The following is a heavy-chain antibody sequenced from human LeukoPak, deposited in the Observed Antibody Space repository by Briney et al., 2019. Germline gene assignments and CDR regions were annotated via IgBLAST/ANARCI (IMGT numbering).Heavy chain of an antibody. CDR3: AGGAAMTYYYYMDV. J-gene: IGHJ6*03. D-gene: IGHD2-2*01. V-gene: IGHV1-2*06. CDR1: GYTFTGYY. CDR2: INPNSGGT. Sequence: ASVEVSCKASGYTFTGYYMHWVRQAAGQGLEWMGRINPNSGGTNYAQKFQGRVTMTRDTSISTAYMELSRLRSDDTAVYYCAGGAAMTYYYYMDVWGKGTTVTVSS.